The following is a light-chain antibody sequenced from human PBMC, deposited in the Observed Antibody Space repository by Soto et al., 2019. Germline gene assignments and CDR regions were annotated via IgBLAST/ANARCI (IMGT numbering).Light chain of an antibody. V-gene: IGKV3-11*01. CDR3: QQRSNWLT. CDR2: DAS. J-gene: IGKJ4*01. Sequence: IVLTKSAATLALSPGERATLSCRASQSVSSYLAWYQQKPGQAPRLLIYDASNRATGIPARFSGSGSGTDFTLTISSLEPEDFAVYYCQQRSNWLTFGGGTKVDIK. CDR1: QSVSSY.